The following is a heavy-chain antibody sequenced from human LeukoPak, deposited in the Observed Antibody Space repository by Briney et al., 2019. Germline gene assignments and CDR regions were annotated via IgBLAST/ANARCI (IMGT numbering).Heavy chain of an antibody. CDR2: ISSSGNSI. Sequence: PGGSLRLSCAASGFTFSDYYMSWIRQAPGKWLEWVSYISSSGNSISYADSVRGRFTISRDNAKNSLYLQMNSLRAEDTAVYYCTRDQVSVAGTGIDYWGQGTLVTVSS. CDR3: TRDQVSVAGTGIDY. CDR1: GFTFSDYY. V-gene: IGHV3-11*04. J-gene: IGHJ4*02. D-gene: IGHD6-19*01.